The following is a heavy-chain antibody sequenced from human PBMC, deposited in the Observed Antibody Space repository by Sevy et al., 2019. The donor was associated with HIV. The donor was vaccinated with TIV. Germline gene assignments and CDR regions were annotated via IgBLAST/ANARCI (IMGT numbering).Heavy chain of an antibody. CDR3: ARDSTTRPRVLDY. J-gene: IGHJ4*02. V-gene: IGHV4-59*01. CDR1: GGSISSYF. D-gene: IGHD1-1*01. Sequence: SETLSLTCSVSGGSISSYFWTWVRQSPGKGLEWIGNIYFTGNTDDSPSLKSRVTLLLDTSKSQFSLTLKSVTAADTAIYFCARDSTTRPRVLDYWGQGTLVTVSS. CDR2: IYFTGNT.